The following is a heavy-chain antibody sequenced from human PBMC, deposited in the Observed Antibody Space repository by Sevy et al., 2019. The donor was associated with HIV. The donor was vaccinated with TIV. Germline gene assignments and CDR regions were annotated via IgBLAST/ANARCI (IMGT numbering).Heavy chain of an antibody. Sequence: GGSLRLSCAASEISFSDYYMSWIRQTPGKGLEWISYISSGGSIIYYADSVKGRFTISRDNAKNSLYLQMNSLRAEDTAVYYCTRVRHNYGSYYFDYWGPGTLVTVSS. D-gene: IGHD5-18*01. J-gene: IGHJ4*02. CDR3: TRVRHNYGSYYFDY. V-gene: IGHV3-11*01. CDR2: ISSGGSII. CDR1: EISFSDYY.